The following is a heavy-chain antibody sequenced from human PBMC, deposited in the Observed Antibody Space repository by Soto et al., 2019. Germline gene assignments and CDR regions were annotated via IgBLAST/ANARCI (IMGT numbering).Heavy chain of an antibody. CDR3: ARLSGDGFWKSYSPYNLFVS. Sequence: GGSLRLSCAASGFAFANYEMHWVRQAPGKGLDWVAYINGGGDVKYYADSVEGRFTISRDNAKNALFLQMDNLRAEDTAIYYCARLSGDGFWKSYSPYNLFVSWGQGALVTVSS. D-gene: IGHD3-3*01. CDR1: GFAFANYE. CDR2: INGGGDVK. V-gene: IGHV3-48*03. J-gene: IGHJ5*01.